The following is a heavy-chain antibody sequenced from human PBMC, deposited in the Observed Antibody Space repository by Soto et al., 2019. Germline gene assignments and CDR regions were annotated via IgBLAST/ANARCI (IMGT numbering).Heavy chain of an antibody. Sequence: GGSLRLSCAASGFSFVNYAMNWVRQAPGKGLEWVSGLSGSGTSTYYADSVKGRFTISRDNSRDTLFLQMNRLTADDTAVYYCAKATTNGGWFNPFDSWGQGALVTVSS. V-gene: IGHV3-23*01. CDR1: GFSFVNYA. J-gene: IGHJ4*02. CDR2: LSGSGTST. D-gene: IGHD6-19*01. CDR3: AKATTNGGWFNPFDS.